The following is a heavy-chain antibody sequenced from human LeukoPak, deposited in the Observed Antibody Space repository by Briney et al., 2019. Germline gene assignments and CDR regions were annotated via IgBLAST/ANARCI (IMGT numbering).Heavy chain of an antibody. CDR1: GGSFSGYY. Sequence: SETLSLTCAVYGGSFSGYYWSGIRQPPGKGLEWIGEINHSGSTNYNPSLKSRVTISVDTSKNQFSLKLSSVTAADTAVYYCARTGGLDSSGYDYWGQGTLVTVSS. V-gene: IGHV4-34*01. CDR3: ARTGGLDSSGYDY. D-gene: IGHD3-22*01. CDR2: INHSGST. J-gene: IGHJ4*02.